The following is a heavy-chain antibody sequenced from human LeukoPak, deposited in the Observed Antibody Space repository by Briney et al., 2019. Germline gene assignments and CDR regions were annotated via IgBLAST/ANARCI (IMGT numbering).Heavy chain of an antibody. D-gene: IGHD6-19*01. CDR2: ISGSGGST. V-gene: IGHV3-23*01. CDR3: AKFGSSGWYAVTAMGYYFDY. CDR1: GFTFSSYA. Sequence: PGGSLRLSCAASGFTFSSYAMSWVRQAPGKGLEWVSAISGSGGSTCYADSVKGRFTISRDNSKNTLYLQMNSLRAEDTAVYYCAKFGSSGWYAVTAMGYYFDYWGQGTLVTVSS. J-gene: IGHJ4*02.